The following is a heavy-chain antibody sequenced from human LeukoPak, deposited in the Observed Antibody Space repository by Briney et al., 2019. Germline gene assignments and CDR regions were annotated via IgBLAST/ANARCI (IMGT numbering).Heavy chain of an antibody. D-gene: IGHD1-7*01. J-gene: IGHJ3*02. CDR1: GYSISSGYY. V-gene: IGHV4-38-2*01. CDR2: IYHCGST. Sequence: ASETLSLTCAVSGYSISSGYYWGWIRQPPGKGLEWIGSIYHCGSTYYNPSLKSRVTISVDTSKNQFSLKLSSVTAADTAVYYCARWTGTTDAFDIWGQGTMVTVSS. CDR3: ARWTGTTDAFDI.